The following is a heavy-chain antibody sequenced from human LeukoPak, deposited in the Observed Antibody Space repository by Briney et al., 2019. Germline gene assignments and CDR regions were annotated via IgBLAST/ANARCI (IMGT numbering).Heavy chain of an antibody. CDR3: AREQAASADY. CDR2: INHSGST. V-gene: IGHV4-34*01. Sequence: SETLSLTCAVYGGSLAVYYWSWLRHPPGKGLDWLGVINHSGSTNYTPSLKSRVTISVDTSKNQFSLKLSSVTAPHTAVYYCAREQAASADYWGQGTLVTVSS. J-gene: IGHJ4*02. CDR1: GGSLAVYY. D-gene: IGHD6-13*01.